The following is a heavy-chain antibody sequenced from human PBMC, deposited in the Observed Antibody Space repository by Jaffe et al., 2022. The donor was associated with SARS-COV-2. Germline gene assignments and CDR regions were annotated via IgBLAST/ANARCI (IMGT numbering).Heavy chain of an antibody. CDR1: GFTFSGSA. CDR3: WNNGYSAFG. J-gene: IGHJ4*02. D-gene: IGHD5-12*01. Sequence: EVQLVESGGGLVQPGGSLKLSCAASGFTFSGSAMHWVRQASGKGLEWVGRIRSKANNYATAYAASVKGRFTISRDDSKKTAYLQMNSLKTEDTAVYYCWNNGYSAFGWGQGTLVTVSS. CDR2: IRSKANNYAT. V-gene: IGHV3-73*01.